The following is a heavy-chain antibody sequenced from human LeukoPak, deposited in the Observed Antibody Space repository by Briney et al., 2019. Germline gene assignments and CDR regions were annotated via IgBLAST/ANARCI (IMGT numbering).Heavy chain of an antibody. J-gene: IGHJ3*01. CDR2: IYYSGPT. D-gene: IGHD5-12*01. V-gene: IGHV4-39*01. CDR3: AKNLRGSPGAFDL. Sequence: KSSETLSLTCSVSGGSITTSDYYWGWIRQPPGKGLEWIGSIYYSGPTYYNPSLKSRVTMSLDTSKNQFSLKVTSVTAADTAVYYCAKNLRGSPGAFDLWGQGTMVTFSS. CDR1: GGSITTSDYY.